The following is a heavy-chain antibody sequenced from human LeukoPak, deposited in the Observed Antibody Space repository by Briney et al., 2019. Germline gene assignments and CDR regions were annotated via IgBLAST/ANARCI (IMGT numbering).Heavy chain of an antibody. CDR3: AGGYGSGSYYDYYFDY. V-gene: IGHV4-59*01. J-gene: IGHJ4*02. Sequence: SETLSLTCTVSGGSISSYYWSWIRQPPGKGLEWIGYIYYSGSTNYNPSLKSRVTISVDTSKNQFSLKLSPVTAADTAVYYCAGGYGSGSYYDYYFDYWGQGTLVTVSS. D-gene: IGHD3-10*01. CDR2: IYYSGST. CDR1: GGSISSYY.